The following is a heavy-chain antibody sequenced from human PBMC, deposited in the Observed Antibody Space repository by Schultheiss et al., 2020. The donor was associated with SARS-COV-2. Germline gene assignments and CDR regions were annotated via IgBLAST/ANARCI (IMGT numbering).Heavy chain of an antibody. Sequence: SETLSLTCTVSGVSVSTYCWNWIRRPPGKGLEWIGFIHDSGSTNYNPSLKSRVTISVDTSKNQFSLKLSSVTAADTAVYYCARASGSGYYRYYYYGMDVWGQGTTVTVSS. CDR3: ARASGSGYYRYYYYGMDV. CDR1: GVSVSTYC. J-gene: IGHJ6*02. D-gene: IGHD3-3*01. V-gene: IGHV4-59*02. CDR2: IHDSGST.